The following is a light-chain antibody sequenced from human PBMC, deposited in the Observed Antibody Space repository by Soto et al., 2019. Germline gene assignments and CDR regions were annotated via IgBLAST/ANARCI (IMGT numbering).Light chain of an antibody. Sequence: EIAMTQSPATLYVSLGERATLSCRASQYISNNLAWYQQRPGQAPSLLIYGASTRATVVTARFSGSGSGTDFLLSISGLQSEDSGVYYCQQSNHWSSITFGQGTRREIK. V-gene: IGKV3-15*01. CDR3: QQSNHWSSIT. CDR1: QYISNN. J-gene: IGKJ5*01. CDR2: GAS.